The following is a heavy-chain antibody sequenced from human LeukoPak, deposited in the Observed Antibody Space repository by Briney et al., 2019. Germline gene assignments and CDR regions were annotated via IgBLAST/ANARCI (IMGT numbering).Heavy chain of an antibody. Sequence: ASVRVSSKASGYTFTGYYIHWVRQAPGHGPQWMGYINPDTGGTKYAQKFQDRVTMTRDTSISTAYMELSRLRSDDTAVYYCARVRDGNTVDFDYWGQGTLVTVSS. CDR2: INPDTGGT. V-gene: IGHV1-2*02. D-gene: IGHD5-24*01. CDR1: GYTFTGYY. J-gene: IGHJ4*02. CDR3: ARVRDGNTVDFDY.